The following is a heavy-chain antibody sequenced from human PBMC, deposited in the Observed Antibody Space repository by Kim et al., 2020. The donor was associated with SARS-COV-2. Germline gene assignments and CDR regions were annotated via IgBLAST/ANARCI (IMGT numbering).Heavy chain of an antibody. CDR3: ARGRHWNFFDY. Sequence: GGSPRLSCAASGFTLSSTGMNWVRQAPGKGLEWVSYIGGSGDTIYDADSVKGRFTTSRDNAENSLYLQMNSLRAEDTAVSSCARGRHWNFFDYWGQGALV. D-gene: IGHD3-3*01. J-gene: IGHJ4*02. CDR1: GFTLSSTG. V-gene: IGHV3-48*04. CDR2: IGGSGDTI.